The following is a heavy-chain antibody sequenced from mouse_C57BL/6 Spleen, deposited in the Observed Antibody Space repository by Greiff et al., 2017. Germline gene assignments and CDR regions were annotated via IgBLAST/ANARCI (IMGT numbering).Heavy chain of an antibody. V-gene: IGHV1-82*01. D-gene: IGHD4-1*01. CDR3: ARDGDWDGGFAY. Sequence: VQLQQSGPELVKPGASVKISCKASGYAFSSSWMNWVKQRPGKGLEWIGRIYPGDGDTNYNGKFKGKATLTADKSSSTAYRQLSSLTSEDSAVYFCARDGDWDGGFAYWGQGTLVTVSA. CDR2: IYPGDGDT. J-gene: IGHJ3*01. CDR1: GYAFSSSW.